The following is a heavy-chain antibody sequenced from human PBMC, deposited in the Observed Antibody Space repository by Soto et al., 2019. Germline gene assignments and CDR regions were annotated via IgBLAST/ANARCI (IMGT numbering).Heavy chain of an antibody. CDR2: INNGGNT. CDR1: GFTFSSYA. Sequence: GGSLRLSCAASGFTFSSYAIHWVRQAPGKGLEFVSAINNGGNTYYANSVKGRFTISRDNSKNTLNLQMGSLRVEDMAVYYCARARYSSDWLPFDYWGQGTLVTVSS. D-gene: IGHD6-19*01. J-gene: IGHJ4*02. CDR3: ARARYSSDWLPFDY. V-gene: IGHV3-64*01.